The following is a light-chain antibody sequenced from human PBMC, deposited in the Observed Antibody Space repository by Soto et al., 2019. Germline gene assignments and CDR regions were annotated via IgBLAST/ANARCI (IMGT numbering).Light chain of an antibody. J-gene: IGKJ4*01. Sequence: EIVLTQSPGTLSLSPGERATLSCRASQSVNSNYLAWYQQKPGQPPTLLIHLTSTRATGIPDRFSGSGSGTDFTLTITRLEPDDFAVYYCQQYGDSLSFGGGTSVEI. CDR2: LTS. CDR3: QQYGDSLS. CDR1: QSVNSNY. V-gene: IGKV3-20*01.